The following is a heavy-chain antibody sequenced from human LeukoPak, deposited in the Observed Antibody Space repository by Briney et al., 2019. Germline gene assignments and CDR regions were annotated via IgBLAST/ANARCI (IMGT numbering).Heavy chain of an antibody. CDR3: ARDNAYYGSGRNNWFDP. D-gene: IGHD3-10*01. J-gene: IGHJ5*02. CDR2: INHSGST. CDR1: GGSFSGYY. V-gene: IGHV4-34*01. Sequence: SETLSLTCAVYGGSFSGYYWSWIRQPPGKGLEWIGEINHSGSTNYNPSLKSRVTISVDTSKNQFSLKLSSVTAADTAVYYCARDNAYYGSGRNNWFDPWGQGTLVTVSS.